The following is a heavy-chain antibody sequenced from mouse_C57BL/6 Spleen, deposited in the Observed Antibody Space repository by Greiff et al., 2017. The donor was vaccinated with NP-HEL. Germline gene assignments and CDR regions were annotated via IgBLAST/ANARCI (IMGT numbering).Heavy chain of an antibody. CDR2: INPNNGGT. Sequence: EVQLQQSGPELVKPGASVKISCKASGYTFTDYYMNWVKQSHGKSLEWIGDINPNNGGTSYNQKFKGKATLTVDKSSSTAYMELRSLTSEDSAVYYCAREGAWGQGTTLTASS. CDR1: GYTFTDYY. J-gene: IGHJ2*01. CDR3: AREGA. V-gene: IGHV1-26*01.